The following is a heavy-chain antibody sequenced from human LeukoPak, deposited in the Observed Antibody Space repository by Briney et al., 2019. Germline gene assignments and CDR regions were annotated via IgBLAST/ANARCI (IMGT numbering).Heavy chain of an antibody. D-gene: IGHD3-22*01. CDR2: IYYIRST. Sequence: PSHTQSLMCTVSVHSLNRGYYYCTSIPPHPAKVLEFHEYIYYIRSTYYNPSLKSRVTISVDTSKNQFSLKLSSVTAADTAVYYCARGGYYYDSSGYRHDAFDIWGQGTMVTVSS. J-gene: IGHJ3*02. CDR1: VHSLNRGYYY. CDR3: ARGGYYYDSSGYRHDAFDI. V-gene: IGHV4-31*03.